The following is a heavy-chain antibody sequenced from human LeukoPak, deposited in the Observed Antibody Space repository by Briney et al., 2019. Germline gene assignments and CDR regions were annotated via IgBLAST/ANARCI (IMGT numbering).Heavy chain of an antibody. CDR2: TYTSGNT. Sequence: SETLSLTCTVSGGSISSGSYYWSWIRQPAGKGLEWIGRTYTSGNTNYNPSLKSRVTISVNTSKNQFSLKLSSVTAADTAVHYCARVTTGGYYNCWGQGTLVTVSS. CDR3: ARVTTGGYYNC. J-gene: IGHJ4*02. V-gene: IGHV4-61*02. CDR1: GGSISSGSYY. D-gene: IGHD3-22*01.